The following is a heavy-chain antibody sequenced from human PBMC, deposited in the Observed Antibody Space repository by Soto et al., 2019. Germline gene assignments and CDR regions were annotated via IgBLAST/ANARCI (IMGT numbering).Heavy chain of an antibody. J-gene: IGHJ6*02. CDR3: ARDGPHYDVDV. CDR1: GITFSSSG. V-gene: IGHV3-30*03. D-gene: IGHD3-22*01. CDR2: LSYDGGIK. Sequence: QVQLVESGGGVVQPGRSLRLSCAASGITFSSSGMHWVRQAPGKGLEWVAFLSYDGGIKWYADSVKGRFTISRDNSKNTVFLQMDSLRGDDTAVYYCARDGPHYDVDVWGQGTTVTVSS.